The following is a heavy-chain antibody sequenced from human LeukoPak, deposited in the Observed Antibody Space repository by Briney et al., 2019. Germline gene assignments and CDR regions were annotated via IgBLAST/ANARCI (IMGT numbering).Heavy chain of an antibody. Sequence: GGSLRLSCAASGFTFSSYAMSWVRQAPGRGLEWVSAISGSGGSTYYADSVKGRFTISRDNSKNTLYLQMNSLRAEDTAVYYCAKETSSGWESLYYFDYWGPGTLVTVSS. D-gene: IGHD6-19*01. CDR1: GFTFSSYA. J-gene: IGHJ4*02. CDR2: ISGSGGST. CDR3: AKETSSGWESLYYFDY. V-gene: IGHV3-23*01.